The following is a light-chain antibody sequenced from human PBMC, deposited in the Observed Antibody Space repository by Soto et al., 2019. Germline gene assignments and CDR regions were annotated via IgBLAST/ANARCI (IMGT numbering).Light chain of an antibody. CDR1: QDISVY. Sequence: DIQMTQSPSSLSASVGDRVTITCRASQDISVYLAWYQQKPAKVPKLLIYSASPLQSGGPSRFRGSGSGKELPLTISSLQPEDVATDYCQKFHTSPLTVGEGTRLEIK. CDR2: SAS. CDR3: QKFHTSPLT. V-gene: IGKV1-27*01. J-gene: IGKJ5*01.